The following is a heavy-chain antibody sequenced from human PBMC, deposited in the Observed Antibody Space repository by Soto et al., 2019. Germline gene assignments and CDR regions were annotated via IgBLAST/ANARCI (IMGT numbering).Heavy chain of an antibody. CDR2: INQGGSEK. Sequence: GGSLTLACSASGFTLSSHWMCWDRQAPGKGLEWVATINQGGSEKYYVDSVKGRFTISRDNAKNSLYLQVNSLRVEATAVYYCAGEGVDAALYFDYWGQGALVTVSS. V-gene: IGHV3-7*01. D-gene: IGHD2-15*01. J-gene: IGHJ4*02. CDR1: GFTLSSHW. CDR3: AGEGVDAALYFDY.